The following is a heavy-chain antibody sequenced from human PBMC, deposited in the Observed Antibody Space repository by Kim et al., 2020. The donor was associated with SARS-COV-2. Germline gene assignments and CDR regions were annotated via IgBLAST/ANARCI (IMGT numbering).Heavy chain of an antibody. D-gene: IGHD6-19*01. CDR3: ARGGSGWSYYYYGMDV. J-gene: IGHJ6*02. Sequence: SVNVRFTISRDNAKNTLYLKMNSLGAEDTAVYYCARGGSGWSYYYYGMDVWGQGTTVTVSS. V-gene: IGHV3-74*01.